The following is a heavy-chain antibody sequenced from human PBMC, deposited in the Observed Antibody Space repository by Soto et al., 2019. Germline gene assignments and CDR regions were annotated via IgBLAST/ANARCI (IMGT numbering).Heavy chain of an antibody. D-gene: IGHD6-19*01. V-gene: IGHV5-51*01. J-gene: IGHJ6*02. CDR3: ARLGIAVAGTYGMDV. CDR1: GYSFTSYW. Sequence: PGESLKISWKGAGYSFTSYWIGWVRQMPGKGLEWMGIIYPGDSDTRYSPSFQGQVTISADKSISTAYLQWSSLKASDTAMYYCARLGIAVAGTYGMDVWGQGTTVTVSS. CDR2: IYPGDSDT.